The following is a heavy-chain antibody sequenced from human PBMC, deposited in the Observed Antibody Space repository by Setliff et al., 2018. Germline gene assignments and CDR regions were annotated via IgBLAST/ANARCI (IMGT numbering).Heavy chain of an antibody. J-gene: IGHJ4*02. V-gene: IGHV3-48*01. CDR2: ISATTTTI. D-gene: IGHD5-12*01. CDR1: GFSFGGHG. CDR3: ARGIGTLDISRYFDY. Sequence: PGGSLRLSCVTSGFSFGGHGMNWVRQAPGKGLEWLAYISATTTTINYADSVNGRFTISRDSAKNSVYLQMNSLRAEDTAVYYCARGIGTLDISRYFDYWGQGTLVTVSS.